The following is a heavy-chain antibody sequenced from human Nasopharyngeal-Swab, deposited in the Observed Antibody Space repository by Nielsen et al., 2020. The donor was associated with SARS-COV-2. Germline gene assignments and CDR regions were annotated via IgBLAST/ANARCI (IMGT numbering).Heavy chain of an antibody. CDR2: INPNSGGT. CDR1: GYTFTGYY. CDR3: ARDHIVWSGYSPDYYYGMDV. Sequence: ASVKVSCKASGYTFTGYYMHWVRQAPGQGLEWMGWINPNSGGTNYAQKFQGRVTMTRDTSISTAYMGLSRLRSDDTAVYYCARDHIVWSGYSPDYYYGMDVWGQGTTVTVSS. J-gene: IGHJ6*02. D-gene: IGHD3-3*01. V-gene: IGHV1-2*02.